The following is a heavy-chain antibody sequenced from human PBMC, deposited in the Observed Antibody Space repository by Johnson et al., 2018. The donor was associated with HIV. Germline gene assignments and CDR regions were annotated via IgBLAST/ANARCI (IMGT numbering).Heavy chain of an antibody. CDR1: GFTFSDAW. CDR3: TTEGDAFDI. J-gene: IGHJ3*02. CDR2: IKSNVDGGTT. V-gene: IGHV3-15*01. Sequence: VQLVESGGGFVKPGGSLRLSCAASGFTFSDAWMNWVRQSPGKGLEWVGRIKSNVDGGTTDFPAPVKGRFSISRDDSKNTVYLQMNSLKSEDTAVYYCTTEGDAFDIWGQGTMVTVSS.